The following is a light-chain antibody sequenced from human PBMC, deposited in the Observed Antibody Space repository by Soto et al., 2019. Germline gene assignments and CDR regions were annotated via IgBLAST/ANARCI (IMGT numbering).Light chain of an antibody. V-gene: IGLV1-47*01. J-gene: IGLJ2*01. CDR1: SSNIGNNH. Sequence: QSVLTQPPSASGTPGQRVTISCSGSSSNIGNNHVYWYQQLPGTAPKLLIYKNNQRPSGVPDRFSGSKSGTSASLAISGRRSEDEANYYCAAWDDSLTGLFGGGTKLTVL. CDR3: AAWDDSLTGL. CDR2: KNN.